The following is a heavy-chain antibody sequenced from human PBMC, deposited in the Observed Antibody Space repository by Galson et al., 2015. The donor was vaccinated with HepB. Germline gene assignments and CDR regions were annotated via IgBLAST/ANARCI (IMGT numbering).Heavy chain of an antibody. CDR3: ARGRSFGSGNYHTFDF. J-gene: IGHJ4*02. CDR2: IRQVGGEI. CDR1: GFTFSSFC. Sequence: SLRLSCAASGFTFSSFCMSWVRQAPGKGLEWVGNIRQVGGEIFYVDSVKGRFTISRDNAKNTVYLQMDSLRAEDTAVYYCARGRSFGSGNYHTFDFWGQGALVTVSS. V-gene: IGHV3-7*01. D-gene: IGHD3-10*01.